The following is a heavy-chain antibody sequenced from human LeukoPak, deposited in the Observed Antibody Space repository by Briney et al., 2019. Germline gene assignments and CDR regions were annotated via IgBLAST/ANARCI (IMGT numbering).Heavy chain of an antibody. J-gene: IGHJ4*02. D-gene: IGHD5-18*01. V-gene: IGHV3-30*18. Sequence: GGSLRLSCAACGFTFSSYGMHWVRQPAGKGLEGVAVISYDGSNKDYADSVNGRFTISRDNSKNTLYLQMNSLRAEDTAVYYCAKDSKSYGTFDYWGQGTLVTVSS. CDR1: GFTFSSYG. CDR3: AKDSKSYGTFDY. CDR2: ISYDGSNK.